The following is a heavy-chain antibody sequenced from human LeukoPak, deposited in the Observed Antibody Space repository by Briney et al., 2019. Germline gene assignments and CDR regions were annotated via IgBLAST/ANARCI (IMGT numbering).Heavy chain of an antibody. Sequence: GGSLRLSCAASGFTFSSYAMHWVRQAPGKGLEWVTIISDDGSNKYCADSVKGRFTISRDNSKNTLYLQMNSLRTEDTAVYYCARGDKQLVFNRNKGGFDPWGQGTLVTVSS. D-gene: IGHD6-13*01. CDR2: ISDDGSNK. CDR3: ARGDKQLVFNRNKGGFDP. V-gene: IGHV3-30*04. J-gene: IGHJ5*02. CDR1: GFTFSSYA.